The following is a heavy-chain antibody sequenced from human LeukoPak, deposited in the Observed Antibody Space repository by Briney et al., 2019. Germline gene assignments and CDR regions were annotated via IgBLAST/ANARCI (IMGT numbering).Heavy chain of an antibody. CDR1: GFIFSSYG. D-gene: IGHD2-15*01. CDR3: AKEVGYCSGGSCYRILDY. Sequence: PGGSLRLSCAASGFIFSSYGMHWVRQAPGKGLEWVAVISYDGSNKYYADSVKGRFTISRDNSKNTLYLQMNSLRAEDTAVYYCAKEVGYCSGGSCYRILDYWGQGTLVTVSS. J-gene: IGHJ4*02. V-gene: IGHV3-30*18. CDR2: ISYDGSNK.